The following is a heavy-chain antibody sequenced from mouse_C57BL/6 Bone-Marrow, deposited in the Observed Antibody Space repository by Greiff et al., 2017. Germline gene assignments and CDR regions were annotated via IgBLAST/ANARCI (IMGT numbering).Heavy chain of an antibody. CDR1: GYTFTDYE. J-gene: IGHJ2*01. V-gene: IGHV1-15*01. CDR2: IDPETGGT. CDR3: TPITTAVGY. Sequence: QVQLQQSGAELVRPGASVTLSCKASGYTFTDYEMHWVKQTPVHGLEWIGAIDPETGGTAYNQKFKGKAILTADKSSSTAYMELRSLTSEDSAVYYCTPITTAVGYWGQGTTLTVSS. D-gene: IGHD1-1*01.